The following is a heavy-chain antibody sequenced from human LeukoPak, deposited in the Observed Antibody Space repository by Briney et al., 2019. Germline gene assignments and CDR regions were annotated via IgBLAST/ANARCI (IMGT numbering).Heavy chain of an antibody. J-gene: IGHJ6*03. CDR1: GGSFSGYY. CDR3: AGGQRALAVAGKGYYYYMDV. V-gene: IGHV4-34*01. Sequence: SETLSLTCAVYGGSFSGYYWSWIRQPPGKGLEWIGEINHSGSTNYNPSLKSRVTISVDTSKNQFSLKLSSVTAADTAVYYCAGGQRALAVAGKGYYYYMDVWGKGTTVTVSS. D-gene: IGHD6-19*01. CDR2: INHSGST.